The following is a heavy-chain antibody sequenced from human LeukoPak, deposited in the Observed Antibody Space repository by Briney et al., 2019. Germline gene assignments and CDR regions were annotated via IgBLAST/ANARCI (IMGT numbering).Heavy chain of an antibody. CDR1: GYTFTGYY. CDR3: ARGSLAAAGTDGFDI. CDR2: MNPNSGYT. D-gene: IGHD6-13*01. J-gene: IGHJ3*02. V-gene: IGHV1-8*02. Sequence: ASVKVSCKASGYTFTGYYMHWVRQAPGQGLEWMGWMNPNSGYTGYAQKFQGRVTMTRNTSISTAYMELSSLRSEDTAVYYCARGSLAAAGTDGFDIWGQGTMVTVSS.